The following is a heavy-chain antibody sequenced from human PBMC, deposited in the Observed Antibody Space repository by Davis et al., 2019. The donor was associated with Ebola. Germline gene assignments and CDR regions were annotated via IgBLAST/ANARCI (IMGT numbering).Heavy chain of an antibody. Sequence: ASVKVSCKASGYTFTGYYMHWVRQAPGQGLEWMGWINPSGGSTSYAQKFQGRVTITADESTSTAYMELSSLRSEDTAVYYCARDLLRFLEGDYYYYGMDVWGQGTTVTVSS. CDR3: ARDLLRFLEGDYYYYGMDV. CDR2: INPSGGST. D-gene: IGHD3-3*01. V-gene: IGHV1-46*01. J-gene: IGHJ6*02. CDR1: GYTFTGYY.